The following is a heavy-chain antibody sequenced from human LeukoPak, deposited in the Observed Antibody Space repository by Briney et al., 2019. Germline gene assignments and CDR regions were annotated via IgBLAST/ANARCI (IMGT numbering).Heavy chain of an antibody. J-gene: IGHJ4*02. V-gene: IGHV3-74*01. D-gene: IGHD1-26*01. CDR1: GFTFTTYW. CDR2: INSDGSIT. Sequence: GGSLRLSCAASGFTFTTYWMHWVRHAPGKGLVWVSHINSDGSITSYADSVKGRFTISRDNSKNTLYLQMNSLRAEDTAVYYCAGDRATSYFDYWGQGALVTISS. CDR3: AGDRATSYFDY.